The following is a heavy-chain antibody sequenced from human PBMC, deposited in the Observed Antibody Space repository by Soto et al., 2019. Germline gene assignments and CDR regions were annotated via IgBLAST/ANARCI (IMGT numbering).Heavy chain of an antibody. CDR1: GFTFSTSA. J-gene: IGHJ6*02. Sequence: GGSLRLSCAASGFTFSTSAMYWVRQGPGKGLEWVALISYDAINKYYADSVKGRFTISRDNSKNTLYLQMSSLRAEDTAVYYCARDVRAVTGYYYYGMDVWGQGTTVTVSS. D-gene: IGHD6-19*01. CDR3: ARDVRAVTGYYYYGMDV. V-gene: IGHV3-30-3*01. CDR2: ISYDAINK.